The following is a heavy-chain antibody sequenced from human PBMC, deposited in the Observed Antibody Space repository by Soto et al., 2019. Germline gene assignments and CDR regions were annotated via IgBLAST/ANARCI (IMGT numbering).Heavy chain of an antibody. CDR2: INHSGST. D-gene: IGHD6-6*01. CDR1: GGSFSGYY. J-gene: IGHJ6*02. CDR3: AVIAARRFYYYDMDV. Sequence: QVQLQQWGAGLLKPSETLSLTCAVYGGSFSGYYWSWIRQPPGKGLEWIGEINHSGSTNYNPSLKSRVTISVDTSKNQFSLKLSSVTATDTAVYYCAVIAARRFYYYDMDVWGQGTTVTVSS. V-gene: IGHV4-34*01.